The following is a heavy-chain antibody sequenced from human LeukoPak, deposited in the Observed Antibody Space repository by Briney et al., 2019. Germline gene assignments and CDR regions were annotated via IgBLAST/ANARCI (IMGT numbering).Heavy chain of an antibody. CDR3: VKSRRDFGSGLDY. CDR1: GFTFDDYA. J-gene: IGHJ4*02. D-gene: IGHD3-3*01. CDR2: ISWDGGST. Sequence: PGGSLRLSCAASGFTFDDYAMHWVRQAPGKGLEWVSLISWDGGSTYYADSVKGRFTISRDNAKNSLYLQMNSLRAEDMALYYCVKSRRDFGSGLDYWGQGTLVTVSS. V-gene: IGHV3-43D*03.